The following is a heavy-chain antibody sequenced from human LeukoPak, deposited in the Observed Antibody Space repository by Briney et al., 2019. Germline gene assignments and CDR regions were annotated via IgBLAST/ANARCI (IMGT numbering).Heavy chain of an antibody. CDR2: ISSSSSYI. CDR3: ARRRVVVTAYDY. D-gene: IGHD3-22*01. J-gene: IGHJ4*02. CDR1: GFTFSSYS. Sequence: PGGSLRLSCAASGFTFSSYSMNWVRQAPGKGLEWVSSISSSSSYIYYADSVKGRFTISRDNAKNSLYLQMNSLRAEDTAVYYCARRRVVVTAYDYWGQGTLVTVSS. V-gene: IGHV3-21*01.